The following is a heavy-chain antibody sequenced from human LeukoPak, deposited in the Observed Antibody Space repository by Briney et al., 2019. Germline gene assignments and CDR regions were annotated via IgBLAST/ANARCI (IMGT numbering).Heavy chain of an antibody. CDR2: INPSSGGT. V-gene: IGHV1-2*02. CDR1: GYTFTGYY. CDR3: ARAYYYDSSGYYGD. Sequence: ASVKVSCKASGYTFTGYYMHWVRQAPGQGLEWMGWINPSSGGTNYAQKFQGRVTMTRDTSISTAYMELSRLRSDDTAVYYCARAYYYDSSGYYGDWGQGTLVTVSP. D-gene: IGHD3-22*01. J-gene: IGHJ4*02.